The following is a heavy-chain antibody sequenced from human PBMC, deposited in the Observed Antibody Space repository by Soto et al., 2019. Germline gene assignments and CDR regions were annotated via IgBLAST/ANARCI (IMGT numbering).Heavy chain of an antibody. J-gene: IGHJ2*01. V-gene: IGHV1-69*12. CDR1: GGTFSSYA. CDR3: ARVVTVVKSFHYWYFDL. D-gene: IGHD2-15*01. Sequence: QVQLVQSGAEVKKPGSSVKVSCKASGGTFSSYAISWVRQAPGQGLEWMGGIIPIFGTTNYAQKFQGRVTITADESTSTAYMELSRLRSEDTAVYYCARVVTVVKSFHYWYFDLWGRGPLVTVSS. CDR2: IIPIFGTT.